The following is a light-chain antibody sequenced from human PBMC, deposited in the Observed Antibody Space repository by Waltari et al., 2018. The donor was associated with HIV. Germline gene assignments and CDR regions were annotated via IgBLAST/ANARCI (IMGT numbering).Light chain of an antibody. J-gene: IGLJ3*02. Sequence: QLVVTQSPSASASLGASVKLTCTLSSGHSHYAIAWLQQQPQKAPRYLMKVNSDGSHNRGDGIPYRFSGSSSGAERYLTISSLQSEDESDYFCQTWGTGVRVFGGGTKLTVL. CDR1: SGHSHYA. V-gene: IGLV4-69*01. CDR2: VNSDGSH. CDR3: QTWGTGVRV.